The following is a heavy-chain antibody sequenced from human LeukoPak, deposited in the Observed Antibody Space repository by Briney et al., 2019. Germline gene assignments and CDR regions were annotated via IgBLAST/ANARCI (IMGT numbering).Heavy chain of an antibody. CDR3: IRDGGYRFALYWFFDL. D-gene: IGHD5-18*01. J-gene: IGHJ2*01. CDR1: SFTFSNAW. CDR2: IKGKTDGATA. V-gene: IGHV3-15*07. Sequence: GGSLRLSCAASSFTFSNAWMNWVRQAPGKGLEWVGRIKGKTDGATAEYAAPVKGRFTISRDDSKNTLYLQMNSLKTEDTAMYYCIRDGGYRFALYWFFDLWGRGTLVTVSS.